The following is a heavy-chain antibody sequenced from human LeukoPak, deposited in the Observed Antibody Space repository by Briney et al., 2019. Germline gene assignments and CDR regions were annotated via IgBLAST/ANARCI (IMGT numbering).Heavy chain of an antibody. CDR3: ARDSPKEQKSPY. J-gene: IGHJ4*02. V-gene: IGHV3-48*03. D-gene: IGHD1-26*01. Sequence: GGSLRLSCAASGFTFSSYEMNRVRQAPGKGLEWVSYISSSGSTIYYADSVKGRFTISRDNAKNSLYLQMNSLRAEDTAVYYCARDSPKEQKSPYWGQGTLVTVSS. CDR1: GFTFSSYE. CDR2: ISSSGSTI.